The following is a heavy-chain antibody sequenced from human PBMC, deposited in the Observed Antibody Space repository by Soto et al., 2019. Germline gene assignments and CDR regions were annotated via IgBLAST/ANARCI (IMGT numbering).Heavy chain of an antibody. CDR2: VRGRDGST. CDR1: GFTFTTFD. CDR3: AKGAWLDY. Sequence: EVQLLESGGGLVQPGASLSLSCAASGFTFTTFDMSWARQAPGKGLEWVSVVRGRDGSTSYADSLKGRFTISKDSSKNTRYLQMNSLRAEDTALYYCAKGAWLDYWGQGTLVTVSS. D-gene: IGHD5-12*01. J-gene: IGHJ4*02. V-gene: IGHV3-23*01.